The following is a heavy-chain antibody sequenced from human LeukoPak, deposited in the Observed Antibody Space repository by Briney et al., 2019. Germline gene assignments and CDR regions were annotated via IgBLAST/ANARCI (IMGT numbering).Heavy chain of an antibody. V-gene: IGHV1-2*02. Sequence: ASVKVSCKASGYTFTGYYMHWVRQAPGQGLEWMGWINPNSGGTNYAQKFQGRVTMTRDTSISTAYMELSRLRSDDTAVYYCARDEYFDWLIDYWGQGTLVTVSS. D-gene: IGHD3-9*01. J-gene: IGHJ4*02. CDR1: GYTFTGYY. CDR2: INPNSGGT. CDR3: ARDEYFDWLIDY.